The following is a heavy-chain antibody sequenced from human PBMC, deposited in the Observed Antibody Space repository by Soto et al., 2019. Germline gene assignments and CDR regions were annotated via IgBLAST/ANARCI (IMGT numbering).Heavy chain of an antibody. V-gene: IGHV1-24*01. J-gene: IGHJ4*02. CDR2: FDPEDGET. CDR3: ATWDSSGYYYVFDY. Sequence: ASVKVSCKVSGYTLTESSMHWVRQAPGKGLEWMGGFDPEDGETIYAQKFQGRVTMTEDTSTDTAYMELSSLRSVDTAVYYCATWDSSGYYYVFDYWGQGTLVTVSS. D-gene: IGHD3-22*01. CDR1: GYTLTESS.